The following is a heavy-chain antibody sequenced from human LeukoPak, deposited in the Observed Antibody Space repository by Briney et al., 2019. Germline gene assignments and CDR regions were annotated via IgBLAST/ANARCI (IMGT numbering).Heavy chain of an antibody. CDR3: ARQNYYDSSGYPLDFDY. J-gene: IGHJ4*02. CDR2: IYYSGST. CDR1: GGSLSSYY. D-gene: IGHD3-22*01. V-gene: IGHV4-59*08. Sequence: SETLSLTCTVSGGSLSSYYWSWIRQPPGKGLEWIGYIYYSGSTNYNPSLKSRVTISVDTSKNQFSLKLSSVTAADTAVYYCARQNYYDSSGYPLDFDYWGQGTLVTVSS.